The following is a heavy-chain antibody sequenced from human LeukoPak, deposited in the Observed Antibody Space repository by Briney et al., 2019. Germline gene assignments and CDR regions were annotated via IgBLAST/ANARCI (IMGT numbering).Heavy chain of an antibody. CDR1: GFSVKDIY. CDR3: ASDHIGSGWYGGFDL. CDR2: VYSGGST. Sequence: GGSLRLSCTASGFSVKDIYISWVRQAPGKGLEWVSVVYSGGSTYYGESVKGRFTMSRDNSKNKMYLQMSSLRVEDTAVYYCASDHIGSGWYGGFDLWGQGTLVTVSS. V-gene: IGHV3-53*01. D-gene: IGHD6-19*01. J-gene: IGHJ5*01.